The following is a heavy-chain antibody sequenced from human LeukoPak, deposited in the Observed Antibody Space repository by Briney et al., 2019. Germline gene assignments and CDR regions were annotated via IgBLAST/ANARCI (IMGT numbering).Heavy chain of an antibody. CDR2: IRYDGSNK. Sequence: GGSLRLSCAASGFTFSSYGMHWVRQAPGKGLEWVAFIRYDGSNKYYADSVKGRFTISRDNSKNTLYLQMNSLRAEDTAVYYCARDGYNYGSLDYWGQGTLVTVSS. CDR3: ARDGYNYGSLDY. CDR1: GFTFSSYG. V-gene: IGHV3-30*02. D-gene: IGHD5-24*01. J-gene: IGHJ4*02.